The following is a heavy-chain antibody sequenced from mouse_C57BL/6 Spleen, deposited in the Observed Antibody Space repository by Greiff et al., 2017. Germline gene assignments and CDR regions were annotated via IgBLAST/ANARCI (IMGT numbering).Heavy chain of an antibody. Sequence: VQLKELGPGLVKPSQSLSLTCSVTGYSITSGYYWHWIRQFPGNKLEWMGYISYDGSNNYNPSLKNRISITRDTSTNQFFLKLNSVTTEDTATYYCAKYGNYPYYAMDYWGQGTSVTVSS. V-gene: IGHV3-6*01. J-gene: IGHJ4*01. CDR3: AKYGNYPYYAMDY. CDR2: ISYDGSN. CDR1: GYSITSGYY. D-gene: IGHD2-1*01.